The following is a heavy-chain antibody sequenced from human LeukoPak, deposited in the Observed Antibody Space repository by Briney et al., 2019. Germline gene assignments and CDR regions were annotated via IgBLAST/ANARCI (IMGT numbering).Heavy chain of an antibody. D-gene: IGHD6-13*01. CDR3: ARETLIAAAANYDYYGMDV. V-gene: IGHV3-11*01. CDR2: ISSSGSTI. Sequence: GGSLRLSCAASGFTFSDYYMSWIRQAPGKGLEWVSYISSSGSTIYYADSVKGRFTISRDNAKNSLYLQMNSLRAEDTAVYYCARETLIAAAANYDYYGMDVWGQGTTFTVSS. J-gene: IGHJ6*02. CDR1: GFTFSDYY.